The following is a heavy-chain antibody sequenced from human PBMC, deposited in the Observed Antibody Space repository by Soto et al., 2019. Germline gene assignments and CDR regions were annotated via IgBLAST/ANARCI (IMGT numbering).Heavy chain of an antibody. CDR2: IYYSGST. CDR1: GGSISSSNW. D-gene: IGHD3-3*01. V-gene: IGHV4-4*02. J-gene: IGHJ4*02. Sequence: SETLSLTCAVSGGSISSSNWWSWVRQPPGRGLEWIGEIYYSGSTNYNPSLKSRVTISVDTSKNQFSLKLSSATAADTAVYYCARGPTITIFGVVIIEYFDYWGQGTLVTVSS. CDR3: ARGPTITIFGVVIIEYFDY.